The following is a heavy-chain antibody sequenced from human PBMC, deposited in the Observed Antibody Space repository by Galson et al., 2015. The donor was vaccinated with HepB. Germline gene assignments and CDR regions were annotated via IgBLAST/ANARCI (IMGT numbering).Heavy chain of an antibody. J-gene: IGHJ4*02. D-gene: IGHD3-22*01. V-gene: IGHV1-2*02. CDR1: ADTFSGYY. CDR3: ARGMTYDSGSNYGMDY. CDR2: INPNSGGT. Sequence: SVKVSCKASADTFSGYYLHWVRQAPGQGLEWMGWINPNSGGTKYAQNFQGRVTMTRDTSITTVYMELNSLTFDDTAVYYCARGMTYDSGSNYGMDYWGQGTLVTVSA.